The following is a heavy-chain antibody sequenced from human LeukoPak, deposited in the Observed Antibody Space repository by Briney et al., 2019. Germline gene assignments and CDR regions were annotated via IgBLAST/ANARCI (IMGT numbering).Heavy chain of an antibody. J-gene: IGHJ4*02. Sequence: PGGSLRLSCAASGFTFSNYAMSWVRHAPGKGLELVSAIGGSGAKTYYADSVKGRFTISRDNSKNTLYLQMNSLRAEDTAVYYCAKGGYDGSGINWGQGTLVTVSS. CDR1: GFTFSNYA. CDR3: AKGGYDGSGIN. V-gene: IGHV3-23*01. D-gene: IGHD3-22*01. CDR2: IGGSGAKT.